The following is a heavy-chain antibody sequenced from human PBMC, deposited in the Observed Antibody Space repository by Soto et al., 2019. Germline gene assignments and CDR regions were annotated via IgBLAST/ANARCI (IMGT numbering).Heavy chain of an antibody. CDR3: ARVGSSGWSPDY. D-gene: IGHD6-19*01. CDR2: IFYSGST. V-gene: IGHV4-59*01. Sequence: WTWIRQSPGKGLEWIGYIFYSGSTNYNPSLKSRVTISVDTSKNQFSLKLNSVTAADTAVYYCARVGSSGWSPDYWGQGTLVTVSS. J-gene: IGHJ4*02.